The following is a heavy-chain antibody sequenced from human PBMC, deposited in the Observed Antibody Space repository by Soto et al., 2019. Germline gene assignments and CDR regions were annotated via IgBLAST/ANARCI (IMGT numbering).Heavy chain of an antibody. Sequence: ASVKVSCKVSGYTFTDLSVHWVRQATGKGLEWLGGFDPEEDETIYAQKFKGRVAMTEDTSTDTAYMELSSLRSEDTAMYYCATAGGLGQSGHTSHCSYGMDVWGQGTAATVSS. D-gene: IGHD2-21*01. CDR1: GYTFTDLS. V-gene: IGHV1-24*01. J-gene: IGHJ6*02. CDR3: ATAGGLGQSGHTSHCSYGMDV. CDR2: FDPEEDET.